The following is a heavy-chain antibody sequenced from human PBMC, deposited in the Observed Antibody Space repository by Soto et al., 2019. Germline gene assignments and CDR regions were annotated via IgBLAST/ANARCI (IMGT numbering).Heavy chain of an antibody. Sequence: PSETLSLTCTVSGGSISSYYWIWIRQPPGKGLEWIGYIYYSGSTNYNPSLKSRVTISVDTSKNQFSLKLSSVTAADTAVYYCARRLSQGIGYYYYYYMDVWGKGTTVTVSS. CDR1: GGSISSYY. J-gene: IGHJ6*03. CDR2: IYYSGST. D-gene: IGHD2-21*01. V-gene: IGHV4-59*08. CDR3: ARRLSQGIGYYYYYYMDV.